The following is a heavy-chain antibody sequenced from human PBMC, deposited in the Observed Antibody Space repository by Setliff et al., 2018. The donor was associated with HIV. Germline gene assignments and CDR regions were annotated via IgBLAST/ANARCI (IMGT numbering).Heavy chain of an antibody. CDR3: ARGMVRGVLLMDV. D-gene: IGHD3-10*01. Sequence: PGGSLRLSCATSGFAFSDYDFHWVRQVTGEGLEWVSAIGTGGDTYYADSVKGRFTISRENAKNSLYLQMNSLRAGDTAVYYCARGMVRGVLLMDVWGKGTTVTVSS. V-gene: IGHV3-13*01. J-gene: IGHJ6*04. CDR2: IGTGGDT. CDR1: GFAFSDYD.